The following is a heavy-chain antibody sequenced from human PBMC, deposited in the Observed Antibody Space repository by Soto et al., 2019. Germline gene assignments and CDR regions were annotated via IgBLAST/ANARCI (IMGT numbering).Heavy chain of an antibody. CDR3: ARGGFGSSKTGPGHYYYYYYMEV. D-gene: IGHD3-10*01. V-gene: IGHV4-31*03. Sequence: SETLSLTCTVSGGSISSGGYYWSWIRQHPGKGLEWIGYIYYSGSTYYNPSLKSRVTISVDTSKNQFSLKLSSVTAADTAVYYCARGGFGSSKTGPGHYYYYYYMEVXGKGTTVTVSS. CDR2: IYYSGST. J-gene: IGHJ6*03. CDR1: GGSISSGGYY.